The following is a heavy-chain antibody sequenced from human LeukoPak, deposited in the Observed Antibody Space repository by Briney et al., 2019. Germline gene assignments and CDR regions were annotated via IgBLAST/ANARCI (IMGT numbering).Heavy chain of an antibody. CDR3: ATSAHIEVGTAPPPDY. Sequence: GALRLSCATSGFTFNRFGMHWVRQAPGKGLEWVAVIWYDGSNKDYADSVKGRFTISRDNSKNTLCLQMSGLRAEDTAVYYCATSAHIEVGTAPPPDYWGQGTLVTVTS. CDR2: IWYDGSNK. J-gene: IGHJ4*02. CDR1: GFTFNRFG. D-gene: IGHD2-21*02. V-gene: IGHV3-33*01.